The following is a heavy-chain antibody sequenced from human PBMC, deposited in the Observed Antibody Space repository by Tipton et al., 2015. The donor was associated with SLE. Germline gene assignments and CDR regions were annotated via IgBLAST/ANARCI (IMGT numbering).Heavy chain of an antibody. CDR2: IYHSGSTNSGST. Sequence: TLSLTCTVSGGSIRSYYWSWIRQPPEKGLEWIASIYHSGSTNSGSTKYNPSLKSRLTISLDTSKNQFSLKLSSVTAADTAVYYCARLVSWPYYFDYWAREPWSPSPQ. V-gene: IGHV4-59*12. CDR1: GGSIRSYY. J-gene: IGHJ4*02. CDR3: ARLVSWPYYFDY. D-gene: IGHD6-13*01.